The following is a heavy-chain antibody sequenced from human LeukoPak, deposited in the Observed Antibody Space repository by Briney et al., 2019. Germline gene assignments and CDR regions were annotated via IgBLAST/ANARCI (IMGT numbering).Heavy chain of an antibody. CDR2: IYYRGST. V-gene: IGHV4-59*01. D-gene: IGHD2-2*02. CDR1: GGSISSYY. Sequence: SETLPLTCTVSGGSISSYYWSWIRQPPGKGLEWIGYIYYRGSTNYNPSLKSRVTISVDTSKNQFSLKLSSVTAADTAVYYCATLAYCSSTSCYTDDYWGQGTLVTVSS. J-gene: IGHJ4*02. CDR3: ATLAYCSSTSCYTDDY.